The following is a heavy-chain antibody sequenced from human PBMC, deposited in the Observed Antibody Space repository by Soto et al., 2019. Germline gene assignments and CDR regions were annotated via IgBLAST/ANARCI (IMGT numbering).Heavy chain of an antibody. CDR3: AHVDYGGIRHYFDY. CDR1: GFSLSTSGVG. J-gene: IGHJ4*02. D-gene: IGHD4-17*01. V-gene: IGHV2-5*02. CDR2: IYWDDDK. Sequence: QITLKESGPTLVKPTQTLTLTCTFSGFSLSTSGVGVGWIRQPPGKALEWLALIYWDDDKRYSPSLKSRLTITKDTSKNQVVLTMTNMDPVDTATYYCAHVDYGGIRHYFDYWGQGTLVTVSS.